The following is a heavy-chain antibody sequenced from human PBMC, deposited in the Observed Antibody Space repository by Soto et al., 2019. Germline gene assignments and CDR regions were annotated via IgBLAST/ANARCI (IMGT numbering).Heavy chain of an antibody. CDR3: ARAGAAPYYYYGLDV. V-gene: IGHV1-18*01. CDR1: GYTFTAYD. Sequence: GASVKVSCKTSGYTFTAYDIYWVRQAPGQGLEWMGWIRAYNGDTNYAQKFQTRVTMTTDKSTDTAYMDLRSLTSDDTAIYYCARAGAAPYYYYGLDVWGQGNTVTVS. D-gene: IGHD3-10*01. J-gene: IGHJ6*02. CDR2: IRAYNGDT.